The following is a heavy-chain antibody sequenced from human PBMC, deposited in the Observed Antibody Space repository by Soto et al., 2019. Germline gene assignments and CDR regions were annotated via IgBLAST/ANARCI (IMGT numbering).Heavy chain of an antibody. V-gene: IGHV1-2*02. CDR3: ATLGRSITIFGVAQDY. D-gene: IGHD3-3*01. CDR1: GYTFTGYY. CDR2: INPNSGGT. Sequence: ASVKVSCKASGYTFTGYYMHWVRQAPGQGLEWMGWINPNSGGTNYAQKFQGRVTMTRDTSISTAYMELSRLRSDDTAVYYCATLGRSITIFGVAQDYWGQGTMVTVSS. J-gene: IGHJ4*02.